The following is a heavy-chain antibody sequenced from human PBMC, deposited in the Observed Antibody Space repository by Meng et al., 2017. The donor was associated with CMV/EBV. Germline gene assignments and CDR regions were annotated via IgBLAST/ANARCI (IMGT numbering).Heavy chain of an antibody. CDR2: ISGSGGST. V-gene: IGHV3-23*01. Sequence: GESLKISCAASGFTFSSRAMSWVRQAPGKGPEWVSAISGSGGSTYYADSVQGRFTISRDNSKNTLYLQMNSLRAEDTAVYYCAKDPSFEYNSSFDYWGHGTLVTVSS. D-gene: IGHD6-6*01. CDR1: GFTFSSRA. CDR3: AKDPSFEYNSSFDY. J-gene: IGHJ4*01.